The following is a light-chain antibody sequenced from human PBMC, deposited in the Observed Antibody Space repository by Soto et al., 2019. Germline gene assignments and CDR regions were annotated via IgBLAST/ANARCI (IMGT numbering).Light chain of an antibody. CDR3: QQYYSTPHT. CDR2: WAS. J-gene: IGKJ2*01. CDR1: QSVLYSSNNKNY. Sequence: DIVMTQSPDSLAVSLGERATINCKSSQSVLYSSNNKNYLAWYQQKPGQPPKLLIYWASTRESGVPDRFSGSESVTDFTLTISSLQAEDVAVYYCQQYYSTPHTFCQGTKLEIK. V-gene: IGKV4-1*01.